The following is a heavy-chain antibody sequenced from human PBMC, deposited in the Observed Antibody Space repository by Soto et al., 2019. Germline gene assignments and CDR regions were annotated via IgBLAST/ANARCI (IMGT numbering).Heavy chain of an antibody. CDR1: GFTFSSYG. Sequence: QVQLVESGGGVVQPGRSLSLSCAASGFTFSSYGIHWVRQAPGKGLEWVAVIWYDGSNKYYADSVKGRFTISRDNSKNTLYLQMNSLRAEETAVYYCARGVLVRGIKYHGMDVWGQGTTVTVSS. CDR2: IWYDGSNK. J-gene: IGHJ6*02. V-gene: IGHV3-33*01. CDR3: ARGVLVRGIKYHGMDV. D-gene: IGHD3-10*01.